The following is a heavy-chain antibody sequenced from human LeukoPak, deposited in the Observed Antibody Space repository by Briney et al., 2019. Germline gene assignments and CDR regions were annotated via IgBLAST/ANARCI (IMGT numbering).Heavy chain of an antibody. J-gene: IGHJ4*02. CDR2: IPYGGSDK. CDR1: GFTFSSYG. D-gene: IGHD3-3*01. Sequence: GGSLRLSCAASGFTFSSYGMHWVRQAPGKGLEWVVFIPYGGSDKYYADSVKGRFTISRDNSKNTLYLEMNSLIPEDTALYYCAKPQEADLWVPDYWGQGTLVTVSS. V-gene: IGHV3-30*02. CDR3: AKPQEADLWVPDY.